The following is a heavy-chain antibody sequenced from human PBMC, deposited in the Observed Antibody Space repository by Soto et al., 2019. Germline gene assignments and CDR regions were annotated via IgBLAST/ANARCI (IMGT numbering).Heavy chain of an antibody. CDR2: IGTAGDT. J-gene: IGHJ6*03. CDR1: GFTFSSYD. CDR3: AATPLLYCSGGSCYLDV. V-gene: IGHV3-13*01. Sequence: PGGSLRLSCAASGFTFSSYDMHWVRQAPGRGLEWVSVIGTAGDTSYRGSVKGRFTISREKANNSLYLQMNSLRSDDTAVYYCAATPLLYCSGGSCYLDVWGKGTTVTVSS. D-gene: IGHD2-15*01.